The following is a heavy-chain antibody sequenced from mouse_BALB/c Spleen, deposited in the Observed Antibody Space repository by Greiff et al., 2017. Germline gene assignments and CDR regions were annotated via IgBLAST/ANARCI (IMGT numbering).Heavy chain of an antibody. J-gene: IGHJ1*01. V-gene: IGHV1-84*02. D-gene: IGHD1-1*01. Sequence: VQRVESGPELVKPGASVKISCKASGYTFTDYYINWVKQKPGQGLEWIGWIYPGSGNTKYNEKFKGKATLTVDTSSSTAYMQLSSLTSEDTAVYFCARGITTVVATDWYFDVWGAGTTVTVSS. CDR1: GYTFTDYY. CDR2: IYPGSGNT. CDR3: ARGITTVVATDWYFDV.